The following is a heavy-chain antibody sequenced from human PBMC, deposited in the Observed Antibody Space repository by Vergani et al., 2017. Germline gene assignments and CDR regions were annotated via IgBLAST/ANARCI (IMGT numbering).Heavy chain of an antibody. Sequence: EVQLVQSGAEVKKPGESLKISCKGSGYSFTSYWIGWVRQMPGKGLEWMGIIYPGDSDTRYSPSFQGQVTISADKSISTAYLQWSSLKASDTAMYYCARDRSWELLVVGAFDIWGQGTMVTVSS. CDR2: IYPGDSDT. V-gene: IGHV5-51*01. J-gene: IGHJ3*02. CDR3: ARDRSWELLVVGAFDI. CDR1: GYSFTSYW. D-gene: IGHD1-26*01.